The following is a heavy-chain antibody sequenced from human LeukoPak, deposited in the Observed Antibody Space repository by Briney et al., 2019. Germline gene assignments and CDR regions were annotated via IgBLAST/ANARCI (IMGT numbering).Heavy chain of an antibody. V-gene: IGHV4-4*09. CDR3: ARRRTLGVSGGCCWVDP. D-gene: IGHD3-16*01. CDR1: GGSISSYY. J-gene: IGHJ5*02. Sequence: PSETLSLTCTVSGGSISSYYWSWIRQPPGKGLEWIGYIHTSGSTNYNPSLKSRVTISVDTSKNQFSLKLSSVTAADTAVYYCARRRTLGVSGGCCWVDPWGQGTLVTVSS. CDR2: IHTSGST.